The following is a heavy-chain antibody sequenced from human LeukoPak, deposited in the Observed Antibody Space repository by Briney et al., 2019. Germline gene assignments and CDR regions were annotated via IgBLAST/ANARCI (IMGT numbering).Heavy chain of an antibody. CDR3: ARIVVVSRDHDY. Sequence: SETLSLTCTVSGGSISSGDYYWSWIRQPPGKGLEWIGYIYYSGSTYYNPSLKSRVTISVDTSKNQFSLKLSSVTAADTAVYYCARIVVVSRDHDYWGQGTLVTVSS. V-gene: IGHV4-30-4*01. CDR1: GGSISSGDYY. D-gene: IGHD3-22*01. J-gene: IGHJ4*02. CDR2: IYYSGST.